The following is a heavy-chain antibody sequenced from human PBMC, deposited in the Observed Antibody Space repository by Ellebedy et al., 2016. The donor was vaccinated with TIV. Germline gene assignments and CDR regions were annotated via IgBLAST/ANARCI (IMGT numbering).Heavy chain of an antibody. Sequence: GGSLRLXXAASGFTFSSYAMSWVRQAPGKGLEWVSAISGSGGSTYYADSVKGRFTISRDNSKNTLYLQMNSLRAEDTAVYYCARDQRNYYDSSGYCVYWGQGTLVTVSS. J-gene: IGHJ4*02. CDR3: ARDQRNYYDSSGYCVY. D-gene: IGHD3-22*01. V-gene: IGHV3-23*01. CDR1: GFTFSSYA. CDR2: ISGSGGST.